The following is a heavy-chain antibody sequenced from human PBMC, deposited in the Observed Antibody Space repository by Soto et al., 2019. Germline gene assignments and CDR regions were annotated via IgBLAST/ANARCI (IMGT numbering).Heavy chain of an antibody. CDR1: GFTFSSYS. CDR2: ISSSSSYI. J-gene: IGHJ4*02. CDR3: ARGLIRILGALGPPGSFDY. V-gene: IGHV3-21*01. Sequence: GGSLRLSCAASGFTFSSYSMNWVRQAPGKGLEWVSSISSSSSYIYYADSVKGRFTISRDNAKNSLYLQMNSLRAEDTAVYYCARGLIRILGALGPPGSFDYWGQGTLVTVSS. D-gene: IGHD1-26*01.